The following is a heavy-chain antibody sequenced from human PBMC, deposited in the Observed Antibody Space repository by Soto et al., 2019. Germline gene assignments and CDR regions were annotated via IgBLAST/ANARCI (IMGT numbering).Heavy chain of an antibody. V-gene: IGHV6-1*01. CDR1: GDSVSSNSAA. D-gene: IGHD6-19*01. CDR3: AKAPLAGFNYYYGMDV. Sequence: SQTLSLTCAISGDSVSSNSAAWNWIRQSPSRGPEWLGRTYYRSKWYNDYAVSVKSRITINPDTSKNQVSLQLNSVTPEDTAVYYCAKAPLAGFNYYYGMDVWGQGTTVTVSS. J-gene: IGHJ6*02. CDR2: TYYRSKWYN.